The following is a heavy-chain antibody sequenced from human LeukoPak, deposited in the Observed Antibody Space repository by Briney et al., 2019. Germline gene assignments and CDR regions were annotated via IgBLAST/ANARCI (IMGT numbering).Heavy chain of an antibody. V-gene: IGHV1-69*13. Sequence: SVKVSCKASGGTFSSYAISWVRQAPGQGLEWMGGIIPIFGTANYAQKLQGRVTITADESTSTAYMELSSLRSEDTAVYYCATDLIAAAPDYYYYYGMDVWGQGTTVTVSS. CDR3: ATDLIAAAPDYYYYYGMDV. D-gene: IGHD6-13*01. CDR1: GGTFSSYA. J-gene: IGHJ6*02. CDR2: IIPIFGTA.